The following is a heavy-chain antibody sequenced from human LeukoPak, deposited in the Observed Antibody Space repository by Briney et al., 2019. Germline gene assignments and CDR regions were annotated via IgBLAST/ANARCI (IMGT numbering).Heavy chain of an antibody. D-gene: IGHD3-22*01. J-gene: IGHJ4*02. CDR3: AKDGIRYYYDSSGYYGDY. CDR2: ISAPSSTI. Sequence: GSLRLSCAASGFTFSSYNMNWVRQAPGKGLEWISYISAPSSTIYYADFVKGRFTISRDNAKDSLYLQMTSLRAEDTAVYYCAKDGIRYYYDSSGYYGDYWGQGTLVTVSS. CDR1: GFTFSSYN. V-gene: IGHV3-48*01.